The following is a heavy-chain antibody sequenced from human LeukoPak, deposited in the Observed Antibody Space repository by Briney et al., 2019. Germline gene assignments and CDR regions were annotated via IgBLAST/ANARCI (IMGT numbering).Heavy chain of an antibody. Sequence: PSETLSLTCTVSGGSISSYYWSWFRQPPGKGLEWIGYIYYSGSTNYDPSLKSRVTISVDMSKNQLSLKLRSVTAADTAVYYCARQRLWFGELVPYYMDVWGKGTTVTISS. CDR1: GGSISSYY. V-gene: IGHV4-59*01. D-gene: IGHD3-10*01. CDR2: IYYSGST. J-gene: IGHJ6*03. CDR3: ARQRLWFGELVPYYMDV.